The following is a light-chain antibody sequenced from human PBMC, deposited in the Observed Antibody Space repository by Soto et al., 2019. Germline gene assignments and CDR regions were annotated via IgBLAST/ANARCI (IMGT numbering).Light chain of an antibody. CDR3: QHTNSFPFT. V-gene: IGKV1-12*01. CDR2: AAS. CDR1: QAIGVW. Sequence: DIQMTQSPSYVSASVGDRVTITCRASQAIGVWLAWYQQKPGKAPSLLIYAASPLHSGVPSRFSGSGSVTNFTLTIDSLQTEEFASYYCQHTNSFPFTFGPGTKVDIK. J-gene: IGKJ3*01.